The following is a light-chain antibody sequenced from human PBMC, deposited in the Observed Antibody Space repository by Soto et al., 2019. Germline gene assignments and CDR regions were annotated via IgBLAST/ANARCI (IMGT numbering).Light chain of an antibody. CDR1: SNDVGSYNL. CDR2: AGS. CDR3: SSYSSNNILSYV. J-gene: IGLJ1*01. Sequence: QSALTQPASVSGSPGQSITISCTGTSNDVGSYNLVSWYQQHPGKAPKLIIYAGSARPSGVSDRFSGSRSANTASLTISGLQAQDEADYYCSSYSSNNILSYVFGTGTKVTVL. V-gene: IGLV2-14*02.